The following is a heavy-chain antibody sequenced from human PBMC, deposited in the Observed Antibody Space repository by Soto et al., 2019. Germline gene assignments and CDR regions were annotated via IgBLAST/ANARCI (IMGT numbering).Heavy chain of an antibody. V-gene: IGHV4-31*03. J-gene: IGHJ6*02. Sequence: SETLSLTCTVSGGSIGSGSYYWSWIRQHPGKGLEWIGYIYFSGSTYYNPSLKSRVTISEDTSKNQFSLKLSSVTAADTAVYYCARGRPYYDFWSGYHSYYYYGMDVWGQGTTVT. CDR1: GGSIGSGSYY. CDR2: IYFSGST. CDR3: ARGRPYYDFWSGYHSYYYYGMDV. D-gene: IGHD3-3*01.